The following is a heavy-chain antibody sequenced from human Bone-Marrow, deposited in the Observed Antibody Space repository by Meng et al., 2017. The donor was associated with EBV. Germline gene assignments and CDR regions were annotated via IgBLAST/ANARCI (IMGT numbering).Heavy chain of an antibody. CDR3: WGDLNYGSY. V-gene: IGHV3-73*02. J-gene: IGHJ4*02. Sequence: EVHLVESGGGLVQPXGSLRLSCGASGFIFSDSDMHWVRQASGKGLEWVGRGRTKHNKYSTDYGASVKGRFSISRDDSRNTVYLQMNSLKTEDTAVYFCWGDLNYGSYWGQGTLVTVSS. CDR2: GRTKHNKYST. D-gene: IGHD3-10*01. CDR1: GFIFSDSD.